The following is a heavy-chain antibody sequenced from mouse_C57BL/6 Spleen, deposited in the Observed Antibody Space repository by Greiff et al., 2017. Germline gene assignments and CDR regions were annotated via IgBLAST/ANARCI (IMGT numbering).Heavy chain of an antibody. V-gene: IGHV1-81*01. CDR2: IYPRSGNT. D-gene: IGHD1-1*02. Sequence: QVQLQQSGAELARPGASVKLSCKASGYTFTSYGISWVKQRTGQGLEWIGEIYPRSGNTYYNEKFKGKATLTADKSSSTAYMELRSLTSEDSAVYFCARYGDWYFDVWGTGTTVTVSS. CDR3: ARYGDWYFDV. CDR1: GYTFTSYG. J-gene: IGHJ1*03.